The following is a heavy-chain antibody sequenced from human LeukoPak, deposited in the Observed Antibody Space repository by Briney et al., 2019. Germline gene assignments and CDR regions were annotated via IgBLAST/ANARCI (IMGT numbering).Heavy chain of an antibody. CDR1: GDSLSNSGEA. V-gene: IGHV6-1*01. J-gene: IGHJ6*02. Sequence: SQTLSLTCAISGDSLSNSGEAGSWIRQSPSGGLEWLGRTYYRSTWFNDYAVSVEGRITINPDTTKNHFSLHLTSVTPEDTAVYDCTKGWAMDVWGQGTTVTVSS. CDR2: TYYRSTWFN. CDR3: TKGWAMDV. D-gene: IGHD1-26*01.